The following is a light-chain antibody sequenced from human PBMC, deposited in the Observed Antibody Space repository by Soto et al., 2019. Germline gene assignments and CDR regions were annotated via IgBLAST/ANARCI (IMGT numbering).Light chain of an antibody. J-gene: IGKJ3*01. CDR2: GAS. CDR1: QSVSSDY. CDR3: QYYGGSTFT. Sequence: EILLTQSPGTLSMSPGERATLSCRASQSVSSDYIAWYQQKPGQAPRLLLYGASSRATGIPDRFSGSASGTDFTLTISGLEPEDFAVYYCQYYGGSTFTFGPGTKVDIK. V-gene: IGKV3-20*01.